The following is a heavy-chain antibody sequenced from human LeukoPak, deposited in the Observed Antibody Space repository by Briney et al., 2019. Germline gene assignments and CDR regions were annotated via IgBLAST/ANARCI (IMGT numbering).Heavy chain of an antibody. D-gene: IGHD6-13*01. J-gene: IGHJ3*02. Sequence: GGSLRLSCAASGFTFSSYAMHWVRQAPGKGLEWVAVISYDGSNKYYVDSVKGRFTISRDNSKNTLYLQMNSLRDADTAVYYCATELRIAAAGFDAFDIWGQGTMVTVSS. CDR1: GFTFSSYA. CDR3: ATELRIAAAGFDAFDI. CDR2: ISYDGSNK. V-gene: IGHV3-30*03.